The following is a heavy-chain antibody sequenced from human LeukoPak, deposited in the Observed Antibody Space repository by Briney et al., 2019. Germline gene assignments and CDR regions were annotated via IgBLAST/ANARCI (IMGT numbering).Heavy chain of an antibody. CDR3: ASFNSGSYLDAFDI. CDR2: IYYSGST. J-gene: IGHJ3*02. D-gene: IGHD1-26*01. CDR1: GGSVSSGSYY. V-gene: IGHV4-61*01. Sequence: SETLSLTCTVSGGSVSSGSYYWGWIRQPPGKGLEWIGYIYYSGSTNYNPSLKSRVTISVDTSKNQFSLKLSSVTAADTAVYYCASFNSGSYLDAFDIWGQGTMVTVSS.